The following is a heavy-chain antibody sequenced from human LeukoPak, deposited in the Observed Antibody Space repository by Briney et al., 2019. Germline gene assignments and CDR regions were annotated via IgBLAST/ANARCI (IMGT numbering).Heavy chain of an antibody. CDR1: GGSTNSYY. Sequence: SETLSLTCSVSGGSTNSYYWSWIRQSGGKGLEWIGRIYSSGSTDYNPSLNSRLTMSIDTSKNQFSLTLKSVTATDTAVYYCARVKASSTSWTFDQWGQGALVPVSS. CDR2: IYSSGST. J-gene: IGHJ4*02. CDR3: ARVKASSTSWTFDQ. D-gene: IGHD2-2*01. V-gene: IGHV4-4*07.